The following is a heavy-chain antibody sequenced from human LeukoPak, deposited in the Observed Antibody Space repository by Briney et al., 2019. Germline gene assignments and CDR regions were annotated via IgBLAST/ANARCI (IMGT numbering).Heavy chain of an antibody. J-gene: IGHJ6*02. D-gene: IGHD5-18*01. V-gene: IGHV3-23*01. CDR2: ISSSGGST. CDR3: ARGPPPDTDYYYYYGMDV. CDR1: GFTFSSYA. Sequence: GGSLRLSCAASGFTFSSYAMSWVRQAPGKGLEWVSGISSSGGSTYFADPVKGRFTISRDNSKNTLYLQMSSLRAGDTAVYYCARGPPPDTDYYYYYGMDVWGQGTTVTVSS.